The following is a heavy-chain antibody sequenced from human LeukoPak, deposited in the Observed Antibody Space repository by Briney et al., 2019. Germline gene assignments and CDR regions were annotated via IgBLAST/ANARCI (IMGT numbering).Heavy chain of an antibody. D-gene: IGHD2-2*01. Sequence: ASVKVSCKASGYTFTGYYMHWVRQAPGQGLEWMGWINPNSGGTNYAQKFQGRVTMTRDTSISTAYMELRSLRPDDTGVYYCVREVVAVPVGSGGNWFESWGQGTLVTVSS. CDR2: INPNSGGT. V-gene: IGHV1-2*02. CDR1: GYTFTGYY. J-gene: IGHJ5*01. CDR3: VREVVAVPVGSGGNWFES.